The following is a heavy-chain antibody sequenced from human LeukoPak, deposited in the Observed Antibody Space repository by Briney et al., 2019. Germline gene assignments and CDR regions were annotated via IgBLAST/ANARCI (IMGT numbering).Heavy chain of an antibody. CDR3: AREKSGSYYYYYYMDV. Sequence: SETLSLTCTVSGGSISSYYWSWIRQPPGKGLEWIGYIYYSGSTNYNPSLKSRVTISVDTSKNQFSLKLSSVTAADTAVYYCAREKSGSYYYYYYMDVWGKGTTVTISS. J-gene: IGHJ6*03. V-gene: IGHV4-59*12. CDR1: GGSISSYY. CDR2: IYYSGST. D-gene: IGHD1-26*01.